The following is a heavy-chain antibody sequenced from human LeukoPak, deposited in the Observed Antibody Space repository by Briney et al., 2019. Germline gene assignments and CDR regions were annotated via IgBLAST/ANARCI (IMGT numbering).Heavy chain of an antibody. CDR1: GGSISSYY. Sequence: SETLSLTCTVSGGSISSYYWSWIRQPPGKGLEWIGYIYYSGSTNYNPSLKSRVTISVDTSKNQFSLKLSSVTAADTAVYYCARRGYIAAAEGPYYYYGMDVWGQGITVTVSS. V-gene: IGHV4-59*08. D-gene: IGHD6-13*01. J-gene: IGHJ6*02. CDR3: ARRGYIAAAEGPYYYYGMDV. CDR2: IYYSGST.